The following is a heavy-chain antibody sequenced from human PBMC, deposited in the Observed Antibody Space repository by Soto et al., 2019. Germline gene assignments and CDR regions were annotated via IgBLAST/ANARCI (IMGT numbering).Heavy chain of an antibody. J-gene: IGHJ4*02. Sequence: GGSLRLSCAASGFTFTRYSMNWVRQAPGKGLEWVSYISSTTNYIYYVDSMKGRFTVSRDNAKNSVYLEMNSLSAEDTALYYCARESEDLTSNFDYWGQGTLVTVSS. V-gene: IGHV3-21*01. CDR1: GFTFTRYS. CDR2: ISSTTNYI. CDR3: ARESEDLTSNFDY.